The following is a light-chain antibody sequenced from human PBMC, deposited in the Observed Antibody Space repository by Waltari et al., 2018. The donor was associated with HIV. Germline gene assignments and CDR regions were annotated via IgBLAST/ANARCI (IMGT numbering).Light chain of an antibody. V-gene: IGLV2-11*01. CDR2: DVS. CDR1: SSDVGGYNY. Sequence: QSALTQPRSVSGSPGQSVTISCTGTSSDVGGYNYVSWYQQHPGKAPKLMIYDVSRRPSGVPDRIAGSKSGNTASLTISGLQAEDEADYYCCSYAGSYTSPLWVFGGGTKLTVL. J-gene: IGLJ3*02. CDR3: CSYAGSYTSPLWV.